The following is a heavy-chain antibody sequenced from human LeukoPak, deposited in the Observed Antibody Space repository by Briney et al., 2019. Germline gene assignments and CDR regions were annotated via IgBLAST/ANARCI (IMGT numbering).Heavy chain of an antibody. Sequence: PSETLSLTCTVSGGSISSGSYYWSWIRQPAGKGLEWIGRIYTSGSTNYNPSLKSRVTISVDTSKNQFSLKLSSVTAADTAVYYCARDREATVNRNWFDPWGQGTLVTVSS. V-gene: IGHV4-61*02. CDR1: GGSISSGSYY. CDR2: IYTSGST. D-gene: IGHD4-11*01. CDR3: ARDREATVNRNWFDP. J-gene: IGHJ5*02.